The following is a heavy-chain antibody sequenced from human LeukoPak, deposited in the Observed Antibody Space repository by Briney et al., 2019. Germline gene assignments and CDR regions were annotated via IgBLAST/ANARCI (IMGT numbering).Heavy chain of an antibody. CDR1: GVSITSYY. Sequence: SETLSLTCTVSGVSITSYYWSWIRQPAGKGLDWIGRIYTSGSTNYNPSLKSRVTISVDTSKNQFSLKLSSVTAADTAVYYCARGFSHYVWGSYRDYDAFDIWGQGTMVTVSS. V-gene: IGHV4-4*07. J-gene: IGHJ3*02. CDR2: IYTSGST. D-gene: IGHD3-16*02. CDR3: ARGFSHYVWGSYRDYDAFDI.